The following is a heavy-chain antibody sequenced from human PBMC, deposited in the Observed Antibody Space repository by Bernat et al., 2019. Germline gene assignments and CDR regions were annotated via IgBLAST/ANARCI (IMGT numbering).Heavy chain of an antibody. D-gene: IGHD3-3*01. CDR2: IGASGGST. CDR3: ARPYYDFWSGYYMGAFDI. Sequence: EVQLLESGGGLVQPGGSLRLSCAASGFTFSSYAMTWVRQAPGKGLEWVSGIGASGGSTYYADSVKGRFTISRDNAKNTLYLQMNSLRAEDTAVYYCARPYYDFWSGYYMGAFDIWGQGTMVTVSS. CDR1: GFTFSSYA. J-gene: IGHJ3*02. V-gene: IGHV3-23*01.